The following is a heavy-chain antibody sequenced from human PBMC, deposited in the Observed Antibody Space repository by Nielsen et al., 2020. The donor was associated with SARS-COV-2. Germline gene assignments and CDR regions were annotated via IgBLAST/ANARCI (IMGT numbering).Heavy chain of an antibody. CDR2: IYSSGTT. Sequence: SETLSLTCTVSDGSIYSYYWSWIRQPPGKRLEWIGYIYSSGTTNYNPSLKSRVTLSVDMSKNQFSLKLASVTAADTAVYYCARAVGDDYVWGSYHPPRVDRWGQGTLVTVSS. CDR1: DGSIYSYY. CDR3: ARAVGDDYVWGSYHPPRVDR. J-gene: IGHJ5*02. V-gene: IGHV4-59*01. D-gene: IGHD3-16*02.